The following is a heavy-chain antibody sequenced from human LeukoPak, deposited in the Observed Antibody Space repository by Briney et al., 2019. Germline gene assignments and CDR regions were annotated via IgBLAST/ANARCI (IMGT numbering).Heavy chain of an antibody. Sequence: PGRSLRLSCAASGFTFSSYAMHWVRQAPGKGLEWVAVISYDGSNKYYADSVKGRFTISRDNSKNTLYLQMNSPRAEDTAVYYCARTVDTAMYYWGQGTLVTVSS. J-gene: IGHJ4*02. CDR2: ISYDGSNK. V-gene: IGHV3-30-3*01. D-gene: IGHD5-18*01. CDR3: ARTVDTAMYY. CDR1: GFTFSSYA.